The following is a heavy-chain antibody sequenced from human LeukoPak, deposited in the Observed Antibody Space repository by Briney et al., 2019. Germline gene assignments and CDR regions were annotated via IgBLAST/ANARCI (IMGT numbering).Heavy chain of an antibody. J-gene: IGHJ3*02. V-gene: IGHV4-4*07. CDR2: IYTSGST. D-gene: IGHD3-22*01. CDR3: ARGKVDDYDSSGWAFDI. Sequence: PSETPSLTCTVSGGSISSYYWSWIRQPAGKGLEWIGRIYTSGSTNYNPSLKSRVTMSVDTSKNQFSLKLSSVTAADTAVYYCARGKVDDYDSSGWAFDIWGQGTMVAVSS. CDR1: GGSISSYY.